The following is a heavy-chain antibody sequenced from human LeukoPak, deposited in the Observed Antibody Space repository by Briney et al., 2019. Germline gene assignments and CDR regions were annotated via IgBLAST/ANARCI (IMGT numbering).Heavy chain of an antibody. J-gene: IGHJ6*04. D-gene: IGHD3-10*01. CDR1: GFTFSDYY. Sequence: GGSLRLSCAASGFTFSDYYMSWIRQAPGKGLEWVSYISSSSSYTNYADSVKGRFTISRDKAKNSLYLQMNSLRAEDTAVYYWASEDYGSGTRYGMAVWGKGTTVTVS. CDR3: ASEDYGSGTRYGMAV. CDR2: ISSSSSYT. V-gene: IGHV3-11*06.